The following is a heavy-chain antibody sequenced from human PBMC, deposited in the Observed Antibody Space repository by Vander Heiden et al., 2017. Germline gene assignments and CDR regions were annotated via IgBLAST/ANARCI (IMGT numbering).Heavy chain of an antibody. Sequence: EVQLLESGGGLVQPGGSLSLSCAASGFTFGSYAMSWVRQAPGKGLEWVSAISGSGGSTYYADSVKGRFTISRDNSKNTLYLQMNSLRAEDTVVYYCTDCSSTSCLNWFDPWGQGTLVTVSS. V-gene: IGHV3-23*01. D-gene: IGHD2-2*01. J-gene: IGHJ5*02. CDR2: ISGSGGST. CDR1: GFTFGSYA. CDR3: TDCSSTSCLNWFDP.